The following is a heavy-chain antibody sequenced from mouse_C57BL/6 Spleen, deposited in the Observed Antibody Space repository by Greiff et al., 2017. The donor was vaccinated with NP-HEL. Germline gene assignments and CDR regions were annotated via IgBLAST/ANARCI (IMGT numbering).Heavy chain of an antibody. Sequence: EVQLQQSGPELVKPGASVKISCKASGYTFTDYYMNWVKQSHGKSLEWIGDINPNNGGTSYNQKFKGKATLTVDKSSSTAYMELRSLTSEDSAVYYCARRDYGSSYLFAYWGQGTLVTVSA. V-gene: IGHV1-26*01. CDR2: INPNNGGT. CDR3: ARRDYGSSYLFAY. D-gene: IGHD1-1*01. CDR1: GYTFTDYY. J-gene: IGHJ3*01.